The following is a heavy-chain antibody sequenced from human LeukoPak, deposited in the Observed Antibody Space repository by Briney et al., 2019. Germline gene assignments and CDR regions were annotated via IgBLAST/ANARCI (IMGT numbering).Heavy chain of an antibody. CDR2: ISYSGST. Sequence: PSETLSLTCTVSGGSISRYYWNWIRQPPGRGLEWLGYISYSGSTNYNPSLKSRVTMSVDTSKNQFSLKLISVTAADTAVYYCARDNPTYDDYDAFDIWGQGTMVTVSS. CDR1: GGSISRYY. CDR3: ARDNPTYDDYDAFDI. V-gene: IGHV4-59*01. D-gene: IGHD4-17*01. J-gene: IGHJ3*02.